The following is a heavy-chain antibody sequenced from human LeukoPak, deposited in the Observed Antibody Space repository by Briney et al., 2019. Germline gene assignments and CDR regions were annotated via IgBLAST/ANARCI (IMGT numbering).Heavy chain of an antibody. CDR1: GFTFSSYA. CDR3: AKDGGGSYYCFDP. Sequence: GGSLRLSCAASGFTFSSYAMSWVRQAPGKGLEWVSAISGRGGSTYYADSVNGRFTIYRDNSKNTLYLQMNSLRAEDTAVYYCAKDGGGSYYCFDPWGQGTLVTVSS. D-gene: IGHD1-26*01. V-gene: IGHV3-23*01. J-gene: IGHJ5*02. CDR2: ISGRGGST.